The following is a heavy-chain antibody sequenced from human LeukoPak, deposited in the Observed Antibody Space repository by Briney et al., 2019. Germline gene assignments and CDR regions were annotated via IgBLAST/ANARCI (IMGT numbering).Heavy chain of an antibody. CDR1: GFTFSSYA. V-gene: IGHV3-30*04. CDR2: ISYDGSNK. D-gene: IGHD3-10*01. CDR3: AGDSLWVGSSSGSPDY. Sequence: GGPLRLSCAASGFTFSSYAMHWVRQAPGKGLEWVAVISYDGSNKYYADSVKGRFTISRDNSKNTLYLQMNSLRAEDTAVYYCAGDSLWVGSSSGSPDYWGQGILVTVSS. J-gene: IGHJ4*02.